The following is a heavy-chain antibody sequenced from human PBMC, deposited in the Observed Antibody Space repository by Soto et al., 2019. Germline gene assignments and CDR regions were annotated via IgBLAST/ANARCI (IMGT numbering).Heavy chain of an antibody. CDR3: ARLTTIITGAFDD. V-gene: IGHV4-31*03. J-gene: IGHJ4*02. CDR2: IYDSGRT. Sequence: QVQLQESGPGLVQPSQTLSLTCTVSGASIGSGSYYWRWIRQYPGEGLVWIGHIYDSGRTYYNPSLEIRVSISIDRSKNEFSLTPTSVTAADTAVYYCARLTTIITGAFDDWGLGTVVTVSS. CDR1: GASIGSGSYY. D-gene: IGHD7-27*01.